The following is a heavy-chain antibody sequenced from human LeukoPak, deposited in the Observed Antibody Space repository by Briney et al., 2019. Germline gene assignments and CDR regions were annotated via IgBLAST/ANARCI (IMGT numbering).Heavy chain of an antibody. CDR1: GFSFSSDE. CDR2: ISSGGSTI. D-gene: IGHD5-12*01. J-gene: IGHJ4*02. Sequence: GGSLRLSCAASGFSFSSDEMNWVGQAPGKWLQWLSYISSGGSTIYYADSVKGRFTICRDKAKTSLYLEMNSLRAEDTAVYYCARNQRGYSGYEGYWGQGTLVTVSS. CDR3: ARNQRGYSGYEGY. V-gene: IGHV3-48*03.